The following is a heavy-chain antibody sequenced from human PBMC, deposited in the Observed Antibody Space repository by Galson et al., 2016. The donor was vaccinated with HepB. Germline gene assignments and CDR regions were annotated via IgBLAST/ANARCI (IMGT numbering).Heavy chain of an antibody. CDR3: GGLHNRGWYRPFDY. V-gene: IGHV5-51*01. CDR1: GYNFADYW. J-gene: IGHJ4*02. CDR2: IYPGDSGT. D-gene: IGHD6-19*01. Sequence: QSGAEVKKPGESLKFSCKGSGYNFADYWVGWVRQMPGKGLEWMGIIYPGDSGTRYSPSFQGQVTISVDKTISTAYLQWSSLKASDTAMYYWGGLHNRGWYRPFDYWGQGTLVTVSS.